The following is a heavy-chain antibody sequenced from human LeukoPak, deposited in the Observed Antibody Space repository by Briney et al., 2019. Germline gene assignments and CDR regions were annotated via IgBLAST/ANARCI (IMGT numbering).Heavy chain of an antibody. CDR1: GFTVSSNY. Sequence: PGGSLRLSCAASGFTVSSNYMSWVRQAPGKGLEWVSVIYSGGSTYYADSVKGRFTISRDNSKNTLYLQMNSLRAEDTAVYYCAREPLWFGEAFDIWGQGTMVTVSS. V-gene: IGHV3-66*01. CDR3: AREPLWFGEAFDI. CDR2: IYSGGST. D-gene: IGHD3-10*01. J-gene: IGHJ3*02.